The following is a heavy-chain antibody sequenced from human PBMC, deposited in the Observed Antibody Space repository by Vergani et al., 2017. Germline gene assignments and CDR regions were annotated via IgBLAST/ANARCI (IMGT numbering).Heavy chain of an antibody. CDR2: IYYSGST. CDR3: AGGSYYLKIDY. J-gene: IGHJ4*02. V-gene: IGHV4-59*01. CDR1: GGSISSYY. Sequence: QVQLQESGPGLVKTSETLSLTCTVSGGSISSYYWSWIRQPPGKGLEWIGYIYYSGSTNYNPSLKSRVTISVDTSKNQFSLKLSSVTAADTAVYYCAGGSYYLKIDYWGQGTLVTVSS. D-gene: IGHD1-26*01.